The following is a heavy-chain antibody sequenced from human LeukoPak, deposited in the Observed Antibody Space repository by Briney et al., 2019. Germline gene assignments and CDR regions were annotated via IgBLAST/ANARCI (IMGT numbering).Heavy chain of an antibody. CDR2: ITSDGSST. CDR3: ARQSGYGMDA. V-gene: IGHV3-74*01. J-gene: IGHJ6*02. CDR1: GFTFNYYW. Sequence: GGSLRLSCAASGFTFNYYWMHWVRQAPGKGLVWVARITSDGSSTPYADSVRGRFTISRDNAKNTLYLQMNSLRAEDTAVYYCARQSGYGMDAWGQGTTVTVSS.